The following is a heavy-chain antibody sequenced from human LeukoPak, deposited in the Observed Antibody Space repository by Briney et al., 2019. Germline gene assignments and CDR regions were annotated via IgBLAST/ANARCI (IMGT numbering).Heavy chain of an antibody. V-gene: IGHV3-23*01. CDR2: ISGSGGST. D-gene: IGHD6-13*01. J-gene: IGHJ4*02. CDR1: GFTFSSYA. CDR3: APTVLGSSWYRELSIN. Sequence: HPGGSLRLSCAASGFTFSSYAMSWVRQAPGKGLEWVSAISGSGGSTYYADSVKGRFTISRDNSKNTLYLQMNSLRAEDTAVYYCAPTVLGSSWYRELSINWGQGTLVIVSS.